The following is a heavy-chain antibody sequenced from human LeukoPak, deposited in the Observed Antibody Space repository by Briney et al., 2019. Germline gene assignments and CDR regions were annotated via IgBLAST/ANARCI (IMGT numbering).Heavy chain of an antibody. CDR2: ISGNSFHM. CDR3: AKGWYYDILTGSTKFDY. J-gene: IGHJ4*02. D-gene: IGHD3-9*01. Sequence: GGSLRLSCAVSGFDFSDFTMHWVRQAPGKGLEWVSAISGNSFHMHYADSVKGRFTISRDNSKNTLYLQMNSLRAEDTAVYYCAKGWYYDILTGSTKFDYWGQGTLVTVSS. V-gene: IGHV3-23*01. CDR1: GFDFSDFT.